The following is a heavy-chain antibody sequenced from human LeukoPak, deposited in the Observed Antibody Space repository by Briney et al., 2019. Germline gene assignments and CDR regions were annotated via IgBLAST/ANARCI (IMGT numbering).Heavy chain of an antibody. J-gene: IGHJ4*02. V-gene: IGHV1-45*02. CDR1: GYTFTYRY. CDR2: ITPFNGNT. Sequence: SVKVSCKASGYTFTYRYLHWVRPAPGQALEWMGWITPFNGNTNYAQKFQDRLTITRDRSMSTAYVELSSLRSEDTAMYYCVSQAAAGPGGSYYSDYWGQGTLVTVSS. D-gene: IGHD6-13*01. CDR3: VSQAAAGPGGSYYSDY.